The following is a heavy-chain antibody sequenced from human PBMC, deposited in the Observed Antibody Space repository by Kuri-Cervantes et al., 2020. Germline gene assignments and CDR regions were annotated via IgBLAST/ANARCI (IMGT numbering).Heavy chain of an antibody. CDR2: INPDGGQK. Sequence: GESLRISCAASGFTFSSYEMNWVRQAPGKGLEWVADINPDGGQKVYVDSVKGRFSVSRDNAKNSLYLEMNSLGTDDTAVFYCVRANNWAFDFWGQGVLVTVSS. CDR1: GFTFSSYE. J-gene: IGHJ4*02. V-gene: IGHV3-7*01. D-gene: IGHD5-24*01. CDR3: VRANNWAFDF.